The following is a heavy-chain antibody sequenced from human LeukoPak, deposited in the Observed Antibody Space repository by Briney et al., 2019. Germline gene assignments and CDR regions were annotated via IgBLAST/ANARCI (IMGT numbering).Heavy chain of an antibody. V-gene: IGHV3-9*01. D-gene: IGHD3-22*01. Sequence: GGSLRLSCAASGFTFDDYAMHWVRQAPGKGLEWVSGISWNSGSIGYADSVKGRFTISRDNSKNTLYLQMNSLRAEDTAVYYCATLTPSYYYDSSGFDYWGQGTLVTVSS. CDR2: ISWNSGSI. J-gene: IGHJ4*02. CDR1: GFTFDDYA. CDR3: ATLTPSYYYDSSGFDY.